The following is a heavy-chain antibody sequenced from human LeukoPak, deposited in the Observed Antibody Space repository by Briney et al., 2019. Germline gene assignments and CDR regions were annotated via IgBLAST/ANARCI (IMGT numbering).Heavy chain of an antibody. V-gene: IGHV3-23*01. CDR1: GFTFSSYA. D-gene: IGHD1-7*01. J-gene: IGHJ4*02. CDR2: ISGSGGST. Sequence: GGSLRLSCAASGFTFSSYAMSWVRQAPEKGLEWVSAISGSGGSTYYADSVKGRFTISRDNSKNTLYLQMNSLRAEDTAVYYCAKGPRLELRDGFDFDYWGQGTLVTVSS. CDR3: AKGPRLELRDGFDFDY.